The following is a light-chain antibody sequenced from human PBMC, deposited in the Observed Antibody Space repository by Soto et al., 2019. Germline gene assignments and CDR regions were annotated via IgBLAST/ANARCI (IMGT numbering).Light chain of an antibody. CDR3: SSYTTSSTWV. V-gene: IGLV2-14*01. J-gene: IGLJ3*02. Sequence: QSALTQPASVSGSPGQSITISCTGASSDVGGYNYVSWFQQHPDKAPKLIIYEVTNRPSGVSHRFSGSKSGNTASLSISGLQAEDEADYYCSSYTTSSTWVFGGGTKLTVL. CDR2: EVT. CDR1: SSDVGGYNY.